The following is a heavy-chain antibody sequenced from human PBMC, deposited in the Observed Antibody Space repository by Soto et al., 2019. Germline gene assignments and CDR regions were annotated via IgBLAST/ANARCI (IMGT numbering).Heavy chain of an antibody. J-gene: IGHJ5*02. D-gene: IGHD2-15*01. CDR3: ARDNKWRSGYCSGGSCYSGDFDWFGP. CDR1: GGSISSGGYY. CDR2: IYYSGST. V-gene: IGHV4-31*03. Sequence: PSETLSLTCTVSGGSISSGGYYWSWIRQHPGKGLEWIGYIYYSGSTYYNPSLKSRVTISVDTSKNQFSLKLSSVTAADTAVYYCARDNKWRSGYCSGGSCYSGDFDWFGPWGQGTLVTVSS.